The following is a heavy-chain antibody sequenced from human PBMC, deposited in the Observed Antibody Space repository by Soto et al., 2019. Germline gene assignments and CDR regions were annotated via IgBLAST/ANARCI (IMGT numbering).Heavy chain of an antibody. J-gene: IGHJ4*02. D-gene: IGHD3-16*01. CDR1: GFTFSNYE. Sequence: EVQLVESGGGLVHPGGSLRLPCAASGFTFSNYEMNWVRQAPGKGLEWVSYISSGGRTRYYADSVKGRFTISRDNAKNSLYLQMNSLRAEDAAIYYCAKNRELYYDGSRAHDSWGQGTLVTVSS. V-gene: IGHV3-48*03. CDR2: ISSGGRTR. CDR3: AKNRELYYDGSRAHDS.